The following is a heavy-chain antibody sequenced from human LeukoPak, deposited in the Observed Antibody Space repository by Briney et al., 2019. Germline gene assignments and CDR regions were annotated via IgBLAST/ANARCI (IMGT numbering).Heavy chain of an antibody. D-gene: IGHD5-12*01. V-gene: IGHV4-34*01. Sequence: SETLSLTCAVYGGSFSGYYWSWIRQPPGKGLEWIGEINHSGSTNYNPSLKSRVTISVDTSNNQFSLKLSSVTAADTAVYYCARGSGATTPRRYYYYMDVWGKGTTVTVSS. J-gene: IGHJ6*03. CDR3: ARGSGATTPRRYYYYMDV. CDR2: INHSGST. CDR1: GGSFSGYY.